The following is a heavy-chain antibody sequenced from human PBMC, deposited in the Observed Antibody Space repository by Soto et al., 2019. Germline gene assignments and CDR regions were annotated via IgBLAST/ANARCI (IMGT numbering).Heavy chain of an antibody. Sequence: SETLSLTCAVYGGSFSGYYWSLIRQPPGKGLEWIGEINHSGSTNYNPSLKSRVTISVDTSKNQFSLKLSSVTAADTAVYYCARFYGPGSYTYDYWGQGTLVTVSS. V-gene: IGHV4-34*01. CDR2: INHSGST. J-gene: IGHJ4*02. CDR3: ARFYGPGSYTYDY. D-gene: IGHD3-10*01. CDR1: GGSFSGYY.